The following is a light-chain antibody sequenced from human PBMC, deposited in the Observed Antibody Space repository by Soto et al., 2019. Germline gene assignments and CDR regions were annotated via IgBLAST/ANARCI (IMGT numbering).Light chain of an antibody. CDR1: QSVSNN. Sequence: EIVMTHSPATLSVSPWEIATLSCRASQSVSNNLACYQQMPGQAPRLLIYGASTRATGIPARFSGSGSGTEFTPTITSLQSEDFAVYYCHQYNNCPRTFGQGTKVDIK. CDR2: GAS. CDR3: HQYNNCPRT. V-gene: IGKV3-15*01. J-gene: IGKJ1*01.